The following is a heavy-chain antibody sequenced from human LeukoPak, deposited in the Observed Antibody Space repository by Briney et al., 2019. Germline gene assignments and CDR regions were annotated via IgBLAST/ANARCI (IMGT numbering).Heavy chain of an antibody. Sequence: PGGSLRLSCAASGFTFSSDWMHWGRQAPGKGLVWVSRIRGDGRSTSYADAVKGRFTISRDNAKNSLYLQMDSLRVEDTAVYYCAGWGRNGFNYWGQGTLVTVSP. CDR2: IRGDGRST. CDR3: AGWGRNGFNY. V-gene: IGHV3-74*01. CDR1: GFTFSSDW. J-gene: IGHJ4*02. D-gene: IGHD3-16*01.